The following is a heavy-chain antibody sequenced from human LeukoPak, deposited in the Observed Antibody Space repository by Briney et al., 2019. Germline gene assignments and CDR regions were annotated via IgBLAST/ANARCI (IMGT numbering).Heavy chain of an antibody. CDR2: IYYNGST. J-gene: IGHJ5*02. Sequence: SETLSLTCTVSGGSISSYYWSWIRQRPGKGLECIGYIYYNGSTNYNPSLKSRVSMSVDTSKNQFSLKLSSVTAEDTAMYYCARVMYRADIVVVGVWFDPWGQGTLVTVSS. CDR3: ARVMYRADIVVVGVWFDP. V-gene: IGHV4-59*01. CDR1: GGSISSYY. D-gene: IGHD2-15*01.